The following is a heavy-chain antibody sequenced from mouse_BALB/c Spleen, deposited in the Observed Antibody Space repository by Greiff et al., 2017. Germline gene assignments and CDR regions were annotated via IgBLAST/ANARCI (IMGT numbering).Heavy chain of an antibody. Sequence: LEESGAELAKPGASVKMSCKASGYTFTSYWMHWVKQRPGQGLEWIGYINPSTGYTEYNQKFKDKATLTADKSSSTAYMQLSSLTSEDSAVYYCARYGITTGGFAYWGQGTLVTVSA. J-gene: IGHJ3*01. V-gene: IGHV1-7*01. CDR1: GYTFTSYW. CDR2: INPSTGYT. CDR3: ARYGITTGGFAY. D-gene: IGHD2-4*01.